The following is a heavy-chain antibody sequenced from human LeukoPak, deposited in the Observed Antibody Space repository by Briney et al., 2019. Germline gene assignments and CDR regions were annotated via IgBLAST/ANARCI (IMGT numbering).Heavy chain of an antibody. CDR2: ISSSSSTI. J-gene: IGHJ6*02. CDR3: ARDLVVVAASGMDV. V-gene: IGHV3-48*02. Sequence: PGGSLRLSCTASGFTFSSYWMNWVRQAPGKGLEWVSYISSSSSTIYYADSVKGRFTISRDNAKNSLYLQMNSLRDEDTAVYYCARDLVVVAASGMDVWGQGTTVTVSS. CDR1: GFTFSSYW. D-gene: IGHD2-15*01.